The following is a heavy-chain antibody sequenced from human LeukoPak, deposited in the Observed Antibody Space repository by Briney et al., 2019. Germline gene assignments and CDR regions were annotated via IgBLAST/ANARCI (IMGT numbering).Heavy chain of an antibody. CDR3: AKDRRPVVTASDY. V-gene: IGHV3-23*01. CDR2: ISGSGGST. CDR1: GFTFSSYA. Sequence: AGGSLRLSCAASGFTFSSYAMSWVRQAPGKGLEWVSSISGSGGSTYYADSVKGRFTISRDNSKNTLYLQMNSLRAEDTAVYYCAKDRRPVVTASDYWGQGTLVTVSS. D-gene: IGHD2-21*02. J-gene: IGHJ4*02.